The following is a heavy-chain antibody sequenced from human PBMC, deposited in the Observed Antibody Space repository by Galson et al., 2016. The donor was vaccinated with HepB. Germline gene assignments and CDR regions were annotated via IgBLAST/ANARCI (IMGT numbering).Heavy chain of an antibody. CDR1: GFTVSTNY. CDR2: IYSGGST. Sequence: SLRLSCAASGFTVSTNYMSWVRQAPGKGLEWVSVIYSGGSTYYADSVKGRFTISRDISKNTVYLQMNSLRAEDTVGYYCARGRGADFWSGYHDYWGQGTQVTVSS. J-gene: IGHJ4*02. V-gene: IGHV3-53*01. D-gene: IGHD3-3*01. CDR3: ARGRGADFWSGYHDY.